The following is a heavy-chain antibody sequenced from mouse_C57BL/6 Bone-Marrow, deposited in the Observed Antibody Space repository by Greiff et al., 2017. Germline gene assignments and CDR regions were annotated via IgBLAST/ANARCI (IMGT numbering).Heavy chain of an antibody. CDR3: VRHQTGDYFDY. J-gene: IGHJ2*01. D-gene: IGHD4-1*01. Sequence: EVMLVESGGGLVQPKGSLKLSCAASGFSFNTYAMNWVRQAPGKGLEWVARIRSKSNNYATYYADSVKDRFTISRDDSESMLYLQMNNLKTEDTAMYYCVRHQTGDYFDYWGQGTTLTVSS. CDR2: IRSKSNNYAT. CDR1: GFSFNTYA. V-gene: IGHV10-1*01.